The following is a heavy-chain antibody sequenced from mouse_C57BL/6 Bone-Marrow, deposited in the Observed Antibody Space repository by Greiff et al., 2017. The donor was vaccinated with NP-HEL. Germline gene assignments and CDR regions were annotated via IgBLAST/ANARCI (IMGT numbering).Heavy chain of an antibody. D-gene: IGHD1-1*01. CDR2: IDPEDGET. J-gene: IGHJ2*01. V-gene: IGHV14-2*01. CDR1: GFNIKDYY. Sequence: EVQLQQSGAELVKPGASVKLSCTASGFNIKDYYMHWVKQRTEQCLEWIGRIDPEDGETKYAPKFQGKATITADTSSNTAYLQLSSLTSEDTAVDYCVRITTVVAPYFDYWGQGTTLTVSS. CDR3: VRITTVVAPYFDY.